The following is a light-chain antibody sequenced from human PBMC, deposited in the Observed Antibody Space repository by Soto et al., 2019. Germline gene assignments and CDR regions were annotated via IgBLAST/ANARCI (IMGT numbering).Light chain of an antibody. CDR3: QVWDSSTVV. V-gene: IGLV3-9*01. CDR1: NIGSKS. J-gene: IGLJ2*01. Sequence: SYELTQPLSVSVALGQTARITCGGNNIGSKSVHWYQQGPGQAPVLVIYRDSNRPSGIPERFSGSKSGNTATLTISRAQAGDEADYYCQVWDSSTVVFGGGTKLTVL. CDR2: RDS.